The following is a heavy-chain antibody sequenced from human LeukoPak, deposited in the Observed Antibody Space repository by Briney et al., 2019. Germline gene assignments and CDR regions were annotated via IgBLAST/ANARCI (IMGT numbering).Heavy chain of an antibody. Sequence: GGSLRLSCAASGFAFSSYAMSWVRQAPGKGLEWVSSISGSGDNTYYADSVKGRFTISRDNSKNTLYVQVNSLGTEDTAAYYCAKGSYYDSSGSFYFDYWGQGTLVTVSS. J-gene: IGHJ4*02. CDR2: ISGSGDNT. D-gene: IGHD3-22*01. CDR1: GFAFSSYA. CDR3: AKGSYYDSSGSFYFDY. V-gene: IGHV3-23*01.